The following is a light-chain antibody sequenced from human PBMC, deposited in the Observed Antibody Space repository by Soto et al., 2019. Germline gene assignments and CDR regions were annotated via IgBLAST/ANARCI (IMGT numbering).Light chain of an antibody. CDR1: QSISSTS. CDR2: GAS. Sequence: EIVLTQSPGTLSLSPGERATLSCRASQSISSTSLAWYQQKPGQTPKLLIYGASSRATDIPDRFSGSGSGTDFTLTISRLEPEDFAVYYCQHHGISVTFGHGTRLEIK. CDR3: QHHGISVT. J-gene: IGKJ5*01. V-gene: IGKV3-20*01.